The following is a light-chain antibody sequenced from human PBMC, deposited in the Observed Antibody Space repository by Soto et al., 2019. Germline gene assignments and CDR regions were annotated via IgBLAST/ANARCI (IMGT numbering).Light chain of an antibody. CDR3: QQYGRSPYT. V-gene: IGKV3-20*01. CDR1: QSVSSSS. Sequence: EFVLTQSPGTLPLSPGERATLSCRASQSVSSSSLAWYQQKPGQAPRLLIYGASSMATGIPDRFSGSGSGTDFNLTISRLKPEEFAVYYCQQYGRSPYTFGQGTKLAIK. J-gene: IGKJ2*01. CDR2: GAS.